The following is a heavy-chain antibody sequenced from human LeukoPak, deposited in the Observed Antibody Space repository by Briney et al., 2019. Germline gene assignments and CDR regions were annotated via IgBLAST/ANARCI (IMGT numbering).Heavy chain of an antibody. V-gene: IGHV4-34*01. CDR1: GGSFSGYY. D-gene: IGHD3-16*01. CDR2: IYYSGST. CDR3: ARDRLRWGEFDY. Sequence: PSETLSLTCAVYGGSFSGYYWSWIRQPPGKGLEWIGSIYYSGSTYYNPSLKSRVTISVDTSKNQFSLKLSSVTAADTAVYYCARDRLRWGEFDYWGQGTLVTVSS. J-gene: IGHJ4*02.